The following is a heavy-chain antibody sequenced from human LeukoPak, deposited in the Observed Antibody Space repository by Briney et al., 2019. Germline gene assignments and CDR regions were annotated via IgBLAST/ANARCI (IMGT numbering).Heavy chain of an antibody. D-gene: IGHD3-10*01. V-gene: IGHV1-18*01. Sequence: ASVQVSCKASVYTFPNYGISWVRPAPGQGVKGMGWINAYNGNTNYAQNLQGRVTMTTDTPTSTAYMELRSLRSDDTAVYYCARVPDGSGTYSYYYYYMDVWGKGTTVTVSS. J-gene: IGHJ6*03. CDR3: ARVPDGSGTYSYYYYYMDV. CDR2: INAYNGNT. CDR1: VYTFPNYG.